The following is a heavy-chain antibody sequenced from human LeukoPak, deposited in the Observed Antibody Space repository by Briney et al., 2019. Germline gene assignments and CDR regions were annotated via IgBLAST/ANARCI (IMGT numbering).Heavy chain of an antibody. D-gene: IGHD2-15*01. V-gene: IGHV4-38-2*01. Sequence: SETLSLTCAVSGYSISSGYYWGWIRQPPGKGLEWIGSIYHSGSTYYNPSLKSRVTISVDTSKNQFSLKLSSVTAADTAVYYCARGPALGDDIVVVVAATQLGGWFDPWGQGTLVTVSS. CDR1: GYSISSGYY. CDR2: IYHSGST. J-gene: IGHJ5*02. CDR3: ARGPALGDDIVVVVAATQLGGWFDP.